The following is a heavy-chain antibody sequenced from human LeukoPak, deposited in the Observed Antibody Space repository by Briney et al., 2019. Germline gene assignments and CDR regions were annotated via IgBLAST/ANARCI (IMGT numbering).Heavy chain of an antibody. D-gene: IGHD6-13*01. V-gene: IGHV4-34*01. Sequence: PSETLSLTCAVYGGSFSGYYWSWIRQPPGKGLEWIGEINHSGSTNYNPSLKSRVTISVDTSKNQFSLKLSSVTAADTAVYYCARHLGGSSWFNWFDPWGQGTLVTVSS. CDR1: GGSFSGYY. CDR2: INHSGST. CDR3: ARHLGGSSWFNWFDP. J-gene: IGHJ5*02.